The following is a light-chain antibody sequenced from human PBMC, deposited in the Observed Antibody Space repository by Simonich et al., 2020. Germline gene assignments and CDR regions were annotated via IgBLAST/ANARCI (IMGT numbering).Light chain of an antibody. V-gene: IGLV3-25*03. Sequence: SYELTQPPSVSVSPGQTARIPCSGDALPKQYAYWYKQKPGQAPVLVIYKDSERPSGIPARFSGSSSGTTVTLTISGVQAEDEADYYCQSADSSGTYVVFGGGTKLTVL. CDR3: QSADSSGTYVV. CDR1: ALPKQY. J-gene: IGLJ2*01. CDR2: KDS.